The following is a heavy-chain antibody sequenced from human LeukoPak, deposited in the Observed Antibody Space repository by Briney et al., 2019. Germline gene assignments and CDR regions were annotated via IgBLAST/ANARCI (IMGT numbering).Heavy chain of an antibody. CDR3: ARGRLAGWFDP. V-gene: IGHV4-59*01. CDR1: GGSISSYY. Sequence: PSETLSLTCTVSGGSISSYYWSWIRQPPGKGLEWIGYIYYSGSTNYNPSLKSRVTISVDTSKNQFSLKLSSVTAADTAVYYCARGRLAGWFDPWGQGTLVTVSS. CDR2: IYYSGST. J-gene: IGHJ5*02.